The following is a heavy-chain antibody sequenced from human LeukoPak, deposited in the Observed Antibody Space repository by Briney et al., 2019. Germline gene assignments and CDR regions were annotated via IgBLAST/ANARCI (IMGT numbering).Heavy chain of an antibody. D-gene: IGHD3-10*01. CDR1: GYTFTTYD. J-gene: IGHJ5*02. CDR2: MNPNSANT. Sequence: ASVKVSSTASGYTFTTYDINWVRQAPGQGLEWMGWMNPNSANTGYAQKFQGRVTMTRDTSLGTAYMELTSLISEDTAVYYCVTLIRGPIRAWGQGTLVTVSS. CDR3: VTLIRGPIRA. V-gene: IGHV1-8*01.